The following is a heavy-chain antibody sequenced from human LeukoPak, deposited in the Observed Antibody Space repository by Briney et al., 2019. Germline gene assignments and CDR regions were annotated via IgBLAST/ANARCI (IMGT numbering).Heavy chain of an antibody. CDR3: AREGYSSSWYDH. CDR2: INAGNGNT. CDR1: GYTFTSYA. J-gene: IGHJ5*02. V-gene: IGHV1-3*01. D-gene: IGHD6-13*01. Sequence: ASVKDSCKASGYTFTSYAMHWVRQAPGQRLEWMGWINAGNGNTKYSQKFQGRVTITRDTSASTAYMELSSLRSEDTAVHYCAREGYSSSWYDHWGQGILVTVSS.